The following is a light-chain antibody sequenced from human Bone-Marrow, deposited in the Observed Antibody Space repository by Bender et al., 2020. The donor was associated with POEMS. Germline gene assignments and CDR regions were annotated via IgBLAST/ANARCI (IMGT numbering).Light chain of an antibody. CDR1: VLSKQY. CDR3: QSTDGTGAYKV. J-gene: IGLJ3*02. CDR2: TDS. Sequence: SSELTQPPSVSVSPGQTATIPCSGDVLSKQYAYWYQQKPGQAPVLLMYTDSERPSGIPERFSGSRSGTTATLTISGVQAEDEADYYCQSTDGTGAYKVFGGGTKLTVL. V-gene: IGLV3-25*03.